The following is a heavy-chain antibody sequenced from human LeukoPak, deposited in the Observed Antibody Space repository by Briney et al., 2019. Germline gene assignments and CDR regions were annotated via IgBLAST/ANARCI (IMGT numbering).Heavy chain of an antibody. CDR1: GYTFTSYD. D-gene: IGHD1-26*01. J-gene: IGHJ6*03. Sequence: ASVKVSRKASGYTFTSYDIYWVRQAPGPGLEWMGWMNPNSGNTGYAQKFQGRVTMTRNTSISTAYMELSSLRSEDTAVYYCARAPEWGKANYYYYMDVWGKGTTVTVSS. V-gene: IGHV1-8*01. CDR2: MNPNSGNT. CDR3: ARAPEWGKANYYYYMDV.